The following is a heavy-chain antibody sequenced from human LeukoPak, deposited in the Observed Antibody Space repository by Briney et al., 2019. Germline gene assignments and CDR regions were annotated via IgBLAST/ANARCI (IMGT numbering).Heavy chain of an antibody. V-gene: IGHV1-2*02. Sequence: ASVKVSRKASGHTFTRYYMHWVRQAPGQGLEWMGWTNPNSGETNYAQRFQGRVTITRDTSISTAYMELSRLRSDDTAVYYCARGVTAAGTGEYWGQGTLVTVSS. D-gene: IGHD6-13*01. J-gene: IGHJ4*02. CDR2: TNPNSGET. CDR1: GHTFTRYY. CDR3: ARGVTAAGTGEY.